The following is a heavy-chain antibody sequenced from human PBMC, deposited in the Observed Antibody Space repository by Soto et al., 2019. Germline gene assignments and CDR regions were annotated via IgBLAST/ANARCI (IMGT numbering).Heavy chain of an antibody. J-gene: IGHJ4*02. CDR3: AGGTLTATTATDY. CDR1: GGTLNGYY. CDR2: IDQSRGN. V-gene: IGHV4-34*01. D-gene: IGHD1-1*01. Sequence: QVQLQQWGAGLLKTSETLSLTCAVYGGTLNGYYWRWIRQPPGKGLEWIGEIDQSRGNNYNPSLKRRVSISLDTSNNRFSLKLRSVAAADSAVYYCAGGTLTATTATDYWGQGSLVTVSS.